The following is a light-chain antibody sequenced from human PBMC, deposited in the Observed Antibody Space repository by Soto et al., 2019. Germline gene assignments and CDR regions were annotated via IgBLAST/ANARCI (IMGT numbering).Light chain of an antibody. CDR2: CAS. CDR3: QQYNNWPPWT. CDR1: QSVSSN. V-gene: IGKV3-15*01. J-gene: IGKJ1*01. Sequence: IVMTQSPAPLSVSPVERATLSCRASQSVSSNLAWYQQKPGQAPRLLIYCASTRATGIPARFSGSGSGTEFTLTISSLQSEDFAVYYCQQYNNWPPWTFGQGTKVDIK.